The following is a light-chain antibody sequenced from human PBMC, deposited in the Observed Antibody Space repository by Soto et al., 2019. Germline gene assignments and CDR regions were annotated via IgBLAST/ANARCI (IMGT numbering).Light chain of an antibody. CDR2: ATS. CDR3: QQADIFQLT. J-gene: IGKJ4*02. CDR1: QPLGAW. V-gene: IGKV1-12*01. Sequence: DIQMTQFPSSVSASVGDRVTITCRASQPLGAWLAWYQQKPGKAPKLLIYATSTLESGVPSRFIGSGSGTEFTLTISSLQPEDFATYYCQQADIFQLTFGGGTRVEIK.